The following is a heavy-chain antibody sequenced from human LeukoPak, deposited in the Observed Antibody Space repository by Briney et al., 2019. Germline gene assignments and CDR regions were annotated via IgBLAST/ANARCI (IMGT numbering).Heavy chain of an antibody. CDR1: GFTFSSYA. Sequence: GESLRLSCAASGFTFSSYAMHWVRQAPGKGLEWVAVISYDGSNKYYADSVKGRFTISRDNSKNTLYLQMNSLRAEDTAVYYCARDSQRYFDYWGQGTLVTVSS. CDR2: ISYDGSNK. V-gene: IGHV3-30-3*01. CDR3: ARDSQRYFDY. J-gene: IGHJ4*02.